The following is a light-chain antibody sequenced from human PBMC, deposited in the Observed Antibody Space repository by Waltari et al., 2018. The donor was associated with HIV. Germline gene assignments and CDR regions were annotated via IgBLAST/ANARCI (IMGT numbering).Light chain of an antibody. Sequence: EVVFTQSPATLSLSPGERVTLSCRASESVSSYLARYQQKPGQAPRLLIYDASNRATGIPARFSGSGSGTDFTLTISSLEPEDFAVYYCHHRSNWPLTFGGGTKVEI. CDR1: ESVSSY. V-gene: IGKV3-11*01. CDR2: DAS. CDR3: HHRSNWPLT. J-gene: IGKJ4*01.